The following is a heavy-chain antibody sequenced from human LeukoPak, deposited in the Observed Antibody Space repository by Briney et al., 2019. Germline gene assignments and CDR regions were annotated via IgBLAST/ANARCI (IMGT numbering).Heavy chain of an antibody. Sequence: SETLSLTCTVSGGSIDTRSYYWGWIRQPPGKGLEWIGNIYFNGSTHYNSSLKSRLTISVDTSKNQFPLKLSSMTAADTAVYYCARRSQFRGIFEYWGQGALVTVSS. V-gene: IGHV4-39*01. CDR3: ARRSQFRGIFEY. CDR1: GGSIDTRSYY. D-gene: IGHD2-21*01. CDR2: IYFNGST. J-gene: IGHJ4*02.